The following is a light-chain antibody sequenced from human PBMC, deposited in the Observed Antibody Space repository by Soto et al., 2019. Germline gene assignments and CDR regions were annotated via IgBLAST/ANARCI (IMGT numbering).Light chain of an antibody. J-gene: IGKJ4*01. CDR1: QTVADS. V-gene: IGKV3-15*01. CDR2: GAS. Sequence: EILLTQSPATLSVSPGETATLSCRASQTVADSLVWYQQKPGQPPRPLIKGASTRATGIPATFSGSGSGTEFTLTISSLQSEDFAVYYCQQYYDWPLTFGGGTKVDIK. CDR3: QQYYDWPLT.